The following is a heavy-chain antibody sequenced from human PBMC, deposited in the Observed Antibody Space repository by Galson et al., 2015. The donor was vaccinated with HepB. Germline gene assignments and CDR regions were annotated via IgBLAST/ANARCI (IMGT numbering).Heavy chain of an antibody. CDR2: ISYDGSNK. D-gene: IGHD2-2*01. Sequence: SLRLSCAASGFTFSSYAMHWVRQAPGKGLEWVAVISYDGSNKYYADSVKGRFTISRDNSKNTLYLQMNSLRAEDTAVYYCAREGDCSSTSCYEDDYYYYGMDVWGQGTTVTVSS. CDR1: GFTFSSYA. J-gene: IGHJ6*02. V-gene: IGHV3-30-3*01. CDR3: AREGDCSSTSCYEDDYYYYGMDV.